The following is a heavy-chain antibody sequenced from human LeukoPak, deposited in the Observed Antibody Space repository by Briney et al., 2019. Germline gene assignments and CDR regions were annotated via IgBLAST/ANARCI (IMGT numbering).Heavy chain of an antibody. J-gene: IGHJ5*02. V-gene: IGHV3-48*04. Sequence: GGSLRLSCAASGFTFSSYSMNWVRQTPGKGLEGVSFISSSSSTIYYADSVNGRFTISRDNAKNSLYLQMNSLRAEDTAVYYCAQLYDYVWGSYRYPPLDPWGQGTLVTVSS. CDR2: ISSSSSTI. CDR3: AQLYDYVWGSYRYPPLDP. CDR1: GFTFSSYS. D-gene: IGHD3-16*02.